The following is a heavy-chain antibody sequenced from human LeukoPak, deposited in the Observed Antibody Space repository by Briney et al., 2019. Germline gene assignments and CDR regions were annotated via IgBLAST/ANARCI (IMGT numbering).Heavy chain of an antibody. V-gene: IGHV3-30-3*01. Sequence: GGSLRLSCAASGFTFSSYAMHWVRQAPGKGLEWVAVISYDGSNKYYADSVKGRFTISRDNSKNTLYLQINSLRAEDTAVYYCARATGAATHYYYYGMDVWGQGTTVTVSS. CDR1: GFTFSSYA. J-gene: IGHJ6*02. D-gene: IGHD3-10*01. CDR2: ISYDGSNK. CDR3: ARATGAATHYYYYGMDV.